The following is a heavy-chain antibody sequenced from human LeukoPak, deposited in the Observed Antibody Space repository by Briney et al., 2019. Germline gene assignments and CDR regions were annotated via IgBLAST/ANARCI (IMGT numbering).Heavy chain of an antibody. D-gene: IGHD3-10*01. CDR2: IKQDGSEK. J-gene: IGHJ3*02. Sequence: PGGSLRLSCVASGFTFSSYWMSWVRQAPGKGLEWVANIKQDGSEKYYVDSVKGRFTISRDNAKNSLYLQMNSLRAEDTAVYYCARDRGRGAFDIWGQGTMVTVSS. CDR3: ARDRGRGAFDI. CDR1: GFTFSSYW. V-gene: IGHV3-7*01.